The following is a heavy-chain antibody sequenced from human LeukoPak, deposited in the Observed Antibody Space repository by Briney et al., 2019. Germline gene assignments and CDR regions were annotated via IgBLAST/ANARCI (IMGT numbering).Heavy chain of an antibody. V-gene: IGHV3-9*01. J-gene: IGHJ4*02. CDR1: GFTFDGYA. CDR3: AKSDDYGDYSPFDY. CDR2: ISWNSGSI. D-gene: IGHD4-17*01. Sequence: GGSLRLSCAASGFTFDGYAMHWVRQAPGKGLEWVSGISWNSGSIGYADSVKGRFTISRDNAKNSLYLQMNSLRAEDTALYYCAKSDDYGDYSPFDYWGQGTLVTVSS.